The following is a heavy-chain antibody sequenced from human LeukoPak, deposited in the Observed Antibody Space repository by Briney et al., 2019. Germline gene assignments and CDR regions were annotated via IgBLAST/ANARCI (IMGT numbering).Heavy chain of an antibody. V-gene: IGHV1-8*02. CDR3: ARGYCSSTSCWYYYYGMDV. CDR2: MDPNNGDT. J-gene: IGHJ6*02. CDR1: GYTFTDYY. D-gene: IGHD2-2*01. Sequence: ASVKVSCKASGYTFTDYYMHWVRQAPGQGLEWMAWMDPNNGDTGSAEKFQGRVTMTRNTSISTAYMELSSLRSEDTAVYYCARGYCSSTSCWYYYYGMDVWGQGTTVTVSS.